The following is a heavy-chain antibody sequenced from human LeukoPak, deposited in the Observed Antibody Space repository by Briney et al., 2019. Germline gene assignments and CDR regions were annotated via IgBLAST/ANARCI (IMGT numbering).Heavy chain of an antibody. CDR1: GFTFSSYA. CDR3: AKDSGYSSSWYDFDY. D-gene: IGHD6-13*01. J-gene: IGHJ4*02. CDR2: ISGSGGST. Sequence: PGGSLRLSCAASGFTFSSYAMTWVRQAPGKGLEWVSAISGSGGSTYCADSVKGRFTMSRDNSKNTLYLQMSSLRAEDTAVYYCAKDSGYSSSWYDFDYWGQGTLVTVSS. V-gene: IGHV3-23*01.